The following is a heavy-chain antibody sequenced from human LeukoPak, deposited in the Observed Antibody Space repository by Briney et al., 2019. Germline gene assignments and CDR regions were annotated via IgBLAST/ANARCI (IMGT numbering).Heavy chain of an antibody. V-gene: IGHV1-3*01. J-gene: IGHJ5*02. CDR2: INAGNGNT. D-gene: IGHD6-13*01. CDR3: ARDAQQLVWDSNNWFDP. CDR1: GYTFTSYA. Sequence: GASVKVSCKASGYTFTSYAMHWVRQAPGQRLEWMGWINAGNGNTKYSQKFQGRVTITRDTSASTAYMELSSLRSEDTAVYYCARDAQQLVWDSNNWFDPWGQGTRVTVSS.